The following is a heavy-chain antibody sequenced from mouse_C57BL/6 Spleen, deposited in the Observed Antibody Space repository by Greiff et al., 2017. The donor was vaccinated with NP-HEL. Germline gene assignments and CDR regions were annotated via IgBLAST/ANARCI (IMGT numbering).Heavy chain of an antibody. CDR3: ARSRYYYGSSYLYFDV. CDR2: IRNKANGYTT. D-gene: IGHD1-1*01. CDR1: GFTFTDYY. J-gene: IGHJ1*03. Sequence: EVMLVESGGGLVQPGGSLSLSCAASGFTFTDYYMSWVRQPPGKALEWLGFIRNKANGYTTEYSASVKGRFTISRDNSQSILYLQMNALRAEDSATYYCARSRYYYGSSYLYFDVWGTGTTDTVSS. V-gene: IGHV7-3*01.